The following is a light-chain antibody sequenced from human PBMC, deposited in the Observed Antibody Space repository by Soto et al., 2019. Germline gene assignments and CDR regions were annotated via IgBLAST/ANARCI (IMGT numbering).Light chain of an antibody. CDR3: QKNTSVPLT. J-gene: IGKJ4*01. CDR2: EAS. CDR1: QSISSW. V-gene: IGKV1-5*03. Sequence: DIQRSQCASALSASVGDMVTIIGLASQSISSWLAWYQQKPGKAPKLLIYEASSLESGVPSRFSGSGSGTDFTLTIGSLQPEDVATYYCQKNTSVPLTFGRGTKVEIK.